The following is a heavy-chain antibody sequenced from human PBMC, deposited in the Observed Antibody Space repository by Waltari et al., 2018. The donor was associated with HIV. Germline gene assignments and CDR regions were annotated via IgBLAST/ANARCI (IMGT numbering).Heavy chain of an antibody. CDR2: ISYDGSNR. V-gene: IGHV3-30*18. D-gene: IGHD1-1*01. J-gene: IGHJ4*02. CDR1: GFSYSTYG. Sequence: QVQLVESGGGVVQPGRHRRLSCEAAGFSYSTYGMPWVGLDPGNGVGWVAVISYDGSNRDYAGSVKGRFTISRDNSKNTLYLEMNSLRAEDTAVYYCAKYKGGVTYIFDDWGQGALVTVSS. CDR3: AKYKGGVTYIFDD.